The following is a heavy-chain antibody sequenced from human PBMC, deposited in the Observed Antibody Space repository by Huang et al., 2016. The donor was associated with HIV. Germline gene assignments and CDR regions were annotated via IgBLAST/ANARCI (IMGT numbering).Heavy chain of an antibody. J-gene: IGHJ4*02. CDR2: IRFDGGNK. D-gene: IGHD2-21*02. CDR3: ATDLGGYSFDY. V-gene: IGHV3-30*02. CDR1: GFSFSHYG. Sequence: QEQLVESGGGVVQPGGSLRLSCATSGFSFSHYGMHWVGQGPGRGLEGVAFIRFDGGNKHYADSAKGRFTISRDNSKKMLFLEMNSLRGDDTAFYYCATDLGGYSFDYWGQGALVSVSS.